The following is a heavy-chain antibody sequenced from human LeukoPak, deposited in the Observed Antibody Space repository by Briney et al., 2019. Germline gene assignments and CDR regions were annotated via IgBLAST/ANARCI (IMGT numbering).Heavy chain of an antibody. V-gene: IGHV5-51*01. J-gene: IGHJ3*02. Sequence: GESLKISCKGSGYSFTRYWIGWVRQMPEAGLEWMGVIYPADSDTTYNPSFQGQVTISVDRSINTAYLQWSSLKASDTAMYYCTRIVGATYHDAFDIWGQGTMVTVSS. CDR1: GYSFTRYW. D-gene: IGHD1-26*01. CDR2: IYPADSDT. CDR3: TRIVGATYHDAFDI.